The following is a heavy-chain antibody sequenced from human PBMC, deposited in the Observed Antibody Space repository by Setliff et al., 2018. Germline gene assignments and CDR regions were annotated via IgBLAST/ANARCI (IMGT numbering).Heavy chain of an antibody. V-gene: IGHV1-8*02. CDR2: MNPNSGNT. J-gene: IGHJ3*02. CDR3: ARAGELNLDAFDI. Sequence: ASVKVSCKASGYTFTSYDINWVRQATGQGLEWMGWMNPNSGNTGYAQKFQGRVTMTRNTSISTAYMGLSSLRSEDTAVYYCARAGELNLDAFDIWGQGTVVTVSS. CDR1: GYTFTSYD. D-gene: IGHD1-26*01.